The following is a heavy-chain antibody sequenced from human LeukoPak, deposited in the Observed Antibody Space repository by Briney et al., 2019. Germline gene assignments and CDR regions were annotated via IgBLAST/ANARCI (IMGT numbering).Heavy chain of an antibody. CDR3: ARDYSSGWYKGSFL. CDR2: ISAYNGNT. CDR1: GYTFTSYG. V-gene: IGHV1-18*01. J-gene: IGHJ4*02. Sequence: ASVTVSFKASGYTFTSYGISWVRQAPGQGLEWMGWISAYNGNTNYAQKLQGRVTMTTDTSTSTAYMELRSLRSDDTAVYYCARDYSSGWYKGSFLWGQGTLVTVSS. D-gene: IGHD6-19*01.